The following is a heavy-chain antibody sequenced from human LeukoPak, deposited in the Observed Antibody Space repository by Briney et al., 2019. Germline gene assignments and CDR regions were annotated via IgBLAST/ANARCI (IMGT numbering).Heavy chain of an antibody. V-gene: IGHV3-66*01. CDR1: GFTVSSNY. CDR2: IYDGGFT. CDR3: ARVMGRLVRTWYFDL. J-gene: IGHJ2*01. D-gene: IGHD3-9*01. Sequence: GGSLRLSCAASGFTVSSNYMAWVRQAPGKGLEWVSVIYDGGFTDYTDSEKGRFTISRDNSKNTLYLQMNSLRADDTAVYYCARVMGRLVRTWYFDLWGRGTLVTVSS.